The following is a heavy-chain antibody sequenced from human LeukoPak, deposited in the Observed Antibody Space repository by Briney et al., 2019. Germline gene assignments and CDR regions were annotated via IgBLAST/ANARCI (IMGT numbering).Heavy chain of an antibody. CDR2: IKEDGSEK. CDR3: ARHGRHNFDY. CDR1: GLTFSNYW. Sequence: GGSLRLSCAASGLTFSNYWMSWVRQAPGKGLEWVANIKEDGSEKYYGDSVGGRFTISRDNAKSSLNLQMSSLRADDTAVYCCARHGRHNFDYWGQGTLVTVSS. J-gene: IGHJ4*02. D-gene: IGHD5-24*01. V-gene: IGHV3-7*01.